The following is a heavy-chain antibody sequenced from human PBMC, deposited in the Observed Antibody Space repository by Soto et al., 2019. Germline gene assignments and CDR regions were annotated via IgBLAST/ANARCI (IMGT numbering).Heavy chain of an antibody. CDR2: INQDGSDK. V-gene: IGHV3-7*01. CDR3: ARAIAAAGSY. CDR1: GFSFSNYW. Sequence: EVQLVESGGGLVQPGGSLRLSCAASGFSFSNYWMTWVRQAPGKGLEWVANINQDGSDKYYLDSVKGRFTISRDNAKNSVHLQMNSLRDEDTAVYYCARAIAAAGSYWGQGTLVTVSS. J-gene: IGHJ4*02. D-gene: IGHD6-13*01.